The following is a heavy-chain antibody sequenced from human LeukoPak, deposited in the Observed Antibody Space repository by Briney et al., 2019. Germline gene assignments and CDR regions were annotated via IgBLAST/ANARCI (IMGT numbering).Heavy chain of an antibody. CDR3: ARGLNYYGSGSYSRPPNYYYYYGMDV. D-gene: IGHD3-10*01. CDR2: INHSGST. CDR1: GGSFSGYY. J-gene: IGHJ6*02. V-gene: IGHV4-34*01. Sequence: SETLSLTCAVYGGSFSGYYWSWIRQPPGKGLEWIGEINHSGSTNYNPSLKSRVTISVDTSKNQFSLKLSSVTAADTAVYYCARGLNYYGSGSYSRPPNYYYYYGMDVWGQGTTVTVSS.